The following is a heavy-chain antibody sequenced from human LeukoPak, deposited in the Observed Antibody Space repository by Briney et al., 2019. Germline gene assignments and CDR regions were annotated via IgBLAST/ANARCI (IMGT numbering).Heavy chain of an antibody. CDR3: ARGWAVAGIIFDY. D-gene: IGHD6-19*01. CDR1: GFTFSSYW. V-gene: IGHV3-7*01. J-gene: IGHJ4*02. CDR2: IKQDGSEK. Sequence: SGGSLRLSCAASGFTFSSYWMSWVRQAPGKGLEWVANIKQDGSEKYYVDSVKGRFTISRDNAKNSLYLQMNSLRAEDTAVYYCARGWAVAGIIFDYWGQGTLVTVSS.